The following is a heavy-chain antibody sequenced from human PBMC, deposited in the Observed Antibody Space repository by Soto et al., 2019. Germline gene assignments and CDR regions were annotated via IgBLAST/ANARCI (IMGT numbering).Heavy chain of an antibody. V-gene: IGHV3-23*01. J-gene: IGHJ4*02. CDR1: GCNVSAFA. CDR2: ISVSDAFI. D-gene: IGHD1-20*01. Sequence: PGGTLRLSCAASGCNVSAFAVNWFRQAPGKGLEWVSGISVSDAFIYYADSVRGRFSISRDASENILYLQMNSLRVDDTALYDCTRETVAGITGLDYWGPGTLVTVSS. CDR3: TRETVAGITGLDY.